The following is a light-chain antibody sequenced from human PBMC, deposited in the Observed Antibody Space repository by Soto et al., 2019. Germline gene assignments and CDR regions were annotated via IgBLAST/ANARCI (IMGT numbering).Light chain of an antibody. CDR2: WAS. CDR3: QHYGSSPLT. CDR1: QSILYSSNNQNC. V-gene: IGKV4-1*01. J-gene: IGKJ4*01. Sequence: DIVMTQSPDSLAVSLGGRATINCESSQSILYSSNNQNCLAWYQQKPGQPPKLLIYWASTRESGVPDRFSGSGSVTDFTLTISSLQAEDVAVYYCQHYGSSPLTFGGGTKVDIK.